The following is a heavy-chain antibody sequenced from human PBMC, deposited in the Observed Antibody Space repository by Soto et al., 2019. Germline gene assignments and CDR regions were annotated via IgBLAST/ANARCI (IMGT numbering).Heavy chain of an antibody. D-gene: IGHD3-9*01. V-gene: IGHV3-23*01. CDR2: IRGDGGQT. J-gene: IGHJ4*02. Sequence: GGSLRLSCTASGFTFTSYGMGWVRQAPGKGLQWVSTIRGDGGQTHYTDSVKGRFSISRDNSENTVYLQMDSLRAEDTAMYFCARDVGLDSDDFFAYWGQGTQVTVSS. CDR1: GFTFTSYG. CDR3: ARDVGLDSDDFFAY.